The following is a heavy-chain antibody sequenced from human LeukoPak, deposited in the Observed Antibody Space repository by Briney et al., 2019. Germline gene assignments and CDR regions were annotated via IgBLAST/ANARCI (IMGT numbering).Heavy chain of an antibody. Sequence: PGGSLRLSCAASGFTFSSYWMTWVRQAPGKGLELVANLNQDESERYYAASVKGRFTSSRDNAKNSAYLQLNSLTDDDTAVYFCARDDGSHYGSPTVLDHWGRGTLVTVSS. J-gene: IGHJ4*02. CDR2: LNQDESER. D-gene: IGHD1-26*01. V-gene: IGHV3-7*01. CDR3: ARDDGSHYGSPTVLDH. CDR1: GFTFSSYW.